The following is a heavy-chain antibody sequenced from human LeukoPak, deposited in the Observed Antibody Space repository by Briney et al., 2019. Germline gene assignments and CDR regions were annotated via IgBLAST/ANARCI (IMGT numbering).Heavy chain of an antibody. CDR1: GFTVSNSW. CDR2: INNDGDRI. J-gene: IGHJ4*02. V-gene: IGHV3-74*01. Sequence: GGSLRLSCAASGFTVSNSWMFWVRQAPGKGLMYVSEINNDGDRIRYVDSVKGRFTISRDGAKNTLFLQMNSLRDDDTAMYYCARGGLPGGFDYWGQGILVTVSS. D-gene: IGHD7-27*01. CDR3: ARGGLPGGFDY.